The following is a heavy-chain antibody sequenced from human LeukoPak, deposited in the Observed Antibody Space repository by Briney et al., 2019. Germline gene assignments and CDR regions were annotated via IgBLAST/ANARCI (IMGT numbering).Heavy chain of an antibody. Sequence: GESLKISCKGSEYRIYNYWIGWVRQMPGKGLEWMGIIYPDDSDTRYSPSFQGQVTISADKSISTAYLQWSSLKASDTAMYYCARQSSIAAAGTPWGQGTLVTVSS. CDR3: ARQSSIAAAGTP. V-gene: IGHV5-51*01. J-gene: IGHJ4*02. CDR1: EYRIYNYW. D-gene: IGHD6-13*01. CDR2: IYPDDSDT.